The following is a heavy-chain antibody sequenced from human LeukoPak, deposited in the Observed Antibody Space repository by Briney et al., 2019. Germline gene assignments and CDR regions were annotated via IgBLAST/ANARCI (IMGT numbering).Heavy chain of an antibody. J-gene: IGHJ4*02. CDR2: IYYSGST. D-gene: IGHD2-2*01. Sequence: SETLSLTCTVSGGSISSYYWSWIRQPPGKGLEWIGYIYYSGSTNYNPSLKSRVTISVDTSKNQFSLKLSSVTAADTAVYCCAGDLEGYQLLYFDYWGQGTLVTVSS. V-gene: IGHV4-59*08. CDR1: GGSISSYY. CDR3: AGDLEGYQLLYFDY.